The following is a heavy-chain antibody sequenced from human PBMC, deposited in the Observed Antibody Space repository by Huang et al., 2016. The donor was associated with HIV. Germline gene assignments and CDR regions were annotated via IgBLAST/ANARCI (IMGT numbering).Heavy chain of an antibody. D-gene: IGHD3-9*01. CDR3: ASGASYEIWTPYYSGWHYSMDV. J-gene: IGHJ6*03. CDR1: GGSFKISG. CDR2: ILPMVWRA. Sequence: QVHLVQSGAEVKKPGSSVRVSCTASGGSFKISGISWVRQAPGQGLEWLGGILPMVWRANYGQKMSDRVTITARESTTTVYMDLTSLRPEDTAVYYCASGASYEIWTPYYSGWHYSMDVWGEGTTVTVSS. V-gene: IGHV1-69*13.